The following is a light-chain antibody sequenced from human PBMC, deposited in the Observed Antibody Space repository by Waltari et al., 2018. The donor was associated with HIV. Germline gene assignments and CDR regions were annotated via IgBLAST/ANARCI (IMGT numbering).Light chain of an antibody. Sequence: QAVLTQPPSAPGTPGQRLTISCSGSSSNIGSDAVNWYQQLPGTAPTLLIYNNKQRPSGVPDLFSASKSGTSASLAISGLQAEDEADYYCATWDHRLNGWVFGGGTKLTVL. CDR2: NNK. CDR3: ATWDHRLNGWV. V-gene: IGLV1-44*01. CDR1: SSNIGSDA. J-gene: IGLJ3*02.